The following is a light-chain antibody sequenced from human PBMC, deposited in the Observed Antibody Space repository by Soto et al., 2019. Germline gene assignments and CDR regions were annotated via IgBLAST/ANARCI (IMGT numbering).Light chain of an antibody. Sequence: DIVMTQSPLSLPVTPGEPASISCRSSQSLLHSNGNNYLDWYVQKPGHSPQLLIYLGSTRASGVPDRFSGSGSGTDFALTISSLQAEDVAVYYCQQYYSTPPTFGGGTTGDIK. CDR1: QSLLHSNGNNY. V-gene: IGKV2-28*01. CDR3: QQYYSTPPT. CDR2: LGS. J-gene: IGKJ4*01.